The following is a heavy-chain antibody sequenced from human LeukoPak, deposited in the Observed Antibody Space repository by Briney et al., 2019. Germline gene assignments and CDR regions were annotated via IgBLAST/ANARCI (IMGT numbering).Heavy chain of an antibody. J-gene: IGHJ6*03. CDR2: IYSGGST. D-gene: IGHD3-3*01. CDR3: ARGGVLRFLEWLPSSYYYYYMDV. V-gene: IGHV3-53*01. CDR1: GFTVSSNY. Sequence: GGSLRLSCAASGFTVSSNYMSWVRQAPGKGLEWVSVIYSGGSTYYADSVKGRFTISRDNSKNTLYLQMNSLRAEDTAVYYCARGGVLRFLEWLPSSYYYYYMDVWGKGTTVTVSS.